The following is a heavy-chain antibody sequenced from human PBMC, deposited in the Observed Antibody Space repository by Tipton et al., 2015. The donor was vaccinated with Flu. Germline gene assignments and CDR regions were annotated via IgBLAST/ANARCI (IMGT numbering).Heavy chain of an antibody. Sequence: TLSLTCSVSGDSIGSGYYWTWIRQPPGKGLEWIGEINHSGSINFNPSLKSRVTISVDTSKNQFSLKVTSLTAADTAVYYCARGSGSANTYLDYWGRGTPVTVSS. CDR1: GDSIGSGYY. CDR2: INHSGSI. V-gene: IGHV4-34*01. J-gene: IGHJ4*02. D-gene: IGHD6-19*01. CDR3: ARGSGSANTYLDY.